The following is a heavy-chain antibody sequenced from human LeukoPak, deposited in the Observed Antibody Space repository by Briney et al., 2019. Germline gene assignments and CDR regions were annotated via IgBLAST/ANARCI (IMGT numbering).Heavy chain of an antibody. CDR2: IYTGGGT. CDR3: ARARQWLGVFDP. D-gene: IGHD6-19*01. V-gene: IGHV3-53*01. J-gene: IGHJ5*02. CDR1: GFNVSGNY. Sequence: GGSLRLSCAASGFNVSGNYMSWVRQAPGKGLEWVSVIYTGGGTDYADSVKGRFTISRDNSKNTLYLQMNSLRTEDTAVYYCARARQWLGVFDPWGQGTLVTVSS.